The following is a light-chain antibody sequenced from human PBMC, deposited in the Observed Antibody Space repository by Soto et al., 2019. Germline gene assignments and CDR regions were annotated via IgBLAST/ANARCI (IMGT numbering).Light chain of an antibody. CDR2: EVS. CDR1: SSDVGGYNY. CDR3: SSYAGSNNPWV. J-gene: IGLJ3*02. V-gene: IGLV2-8*01. Sequence: QAVVTQPPSASGSPGQSVTISCTGTSSDVGGYNYVCWYQQHPGKAPKLMISEVSKRPSGVPDRFSGSKSGNTASLTVSGLQAEDEADYYCSSYAGSNNPWVFGGGTKLTVL.